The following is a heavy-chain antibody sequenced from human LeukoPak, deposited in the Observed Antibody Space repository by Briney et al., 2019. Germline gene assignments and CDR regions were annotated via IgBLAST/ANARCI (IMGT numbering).Heavy chain of an antibody. J-gene: IGHJ4*02. Sequence: GGSLRLSCAASGFTVSSNYMSWVRQAPGKGLEWVSVVYSGGSTYYADSVKGRFTISRDNSKNTLYLQMNSLRAEDTAVYYCARGMGPKPGIAAAGSLEYWGQGTLVTVSS. CDR3: ARGMGPKPGIAAAGSLEY. CDR1: GFTVSSNY. V-gene: IGHV3-66*01. CDR2: VYSGGST. D-gene: IGHD6-13*01.